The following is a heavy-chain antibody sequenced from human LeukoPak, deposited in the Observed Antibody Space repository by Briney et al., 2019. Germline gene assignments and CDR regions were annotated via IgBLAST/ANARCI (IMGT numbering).Heavy chain of an antibody. CDR3: ARALIVGATPFDY. CDR2: IIPIFGTA. J-gene: IGHJ4*02. D-gene: IGHD1-26*01. CDR1: GGTFSSYA. Sequence: SVKVSCRASGGTFSSYAISWVRQAPGQGLEWMGGIIPIFGTANYAQKFQGRVTITADEFTSTVYMELSSLRSEDTAVYYCARALIVGATPFDYWGQGTLVTVSS. V-gene: IGHV1-69*13.